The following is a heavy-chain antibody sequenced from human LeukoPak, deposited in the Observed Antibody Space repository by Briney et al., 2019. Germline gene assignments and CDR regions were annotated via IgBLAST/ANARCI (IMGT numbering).Heavy chain of an antibody. D-gene: IGHD3-16*01. CDR3: AREPTTFGGVTGFDY. V-gene: IGHV1-46*01. CDR2: INPSGGST. J-gene: IGHJ4*02. Sequence: GASVKVSCKASGYTFTSCYMHWVRQAPGQGLEWMGIINPSGGSTSYAQKFQGRVTMTRDTSTSTVYMELSSLRSEDTAVYYCAREPTTFGGVTGFDYWGQGTLVTVSS. CDR1: GYTFTSCY.